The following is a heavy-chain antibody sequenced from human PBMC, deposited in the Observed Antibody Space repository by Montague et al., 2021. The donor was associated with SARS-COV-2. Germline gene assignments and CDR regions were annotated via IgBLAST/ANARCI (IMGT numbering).Heavy chain of an antibody. CDR2: IYYSGST. CDR1: GGSISNYY. D-gene: IGHD3-10*01. CDR3: ARINGSGSYSNEARRRYYYYYGMDV. V-gene: IGHV4-59*01. J-gene: IGHJ6*02. Sequence: SETLSLTCSVSGGSISNYYWTWIRQPPGKGLEWVGYIYYSGSTNYNPSLKSRVTISVDTSKNQFSLRLTSVTAADTAVYYCARINGSGSYSNEARRRYYYYYGMDVWGQGTTVTVSS.